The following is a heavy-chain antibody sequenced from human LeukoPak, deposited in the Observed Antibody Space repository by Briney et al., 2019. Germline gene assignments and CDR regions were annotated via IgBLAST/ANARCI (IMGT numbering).Heavy chain of an antibody. Sequence: GGSLRLSCAASGFTFSSYAMHWVRQAPGKGLEWVSYISSSSSTIYYADSVKGRFTISRDNAKNSLYLQMNSLRAEDTAVYYCASLRRGGDFDYWGQGTLVTVSS. V-gene: IGHV3-48*01. CDR3: ASLRRGGDFDY. CDR1: GFTFSSYA. CDR2: ISSSSSTI. J-gene: IGHJ4*02.